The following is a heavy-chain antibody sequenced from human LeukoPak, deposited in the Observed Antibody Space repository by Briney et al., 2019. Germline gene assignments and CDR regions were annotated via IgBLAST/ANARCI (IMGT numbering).Heavy chain of an antibody. Sequence: SCKASGYTFTNYGISWVRQAPGKGLEWVAVISYDGSNKYYADSVKGRFTISRDNSKNTLYLQMNSLRAEDTAMYYCAKYGYSSSWQHNNWFDPWGQGTLVTVSS. D-gene: IGHD6-13*01. J-gene: IGHJ5*02. CDR3: AKYGYSSSWQHNNWFDP. CDR2: ISYDGSNK. CDR1: GYTFTNYG. V-gene: IGHV3-30*18.